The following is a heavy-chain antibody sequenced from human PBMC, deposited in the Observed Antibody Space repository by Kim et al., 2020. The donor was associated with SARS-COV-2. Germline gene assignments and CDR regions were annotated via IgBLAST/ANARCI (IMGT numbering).Heavy chain of an antibody. Sequence: GGSLRLSCAASGFTFSSCAMHWVRQAPGKGLEWVAVISYDGSNKYYADSVKGRFTISRDNSKNTLYLQMNSLRAEDTAVYYCARDLTIRYDSSGYYFPHYYYYGMDVWGQGTTVTVSS. CDR2: ISYDGSNK. CDR3: ARDLTIRYDSSGYYFPHYYYYGMDV. J-gene: IGHJ6*02. V-gene: IGHV3-30*04. D-gene: IGHD3-22*01. CDR1: GFTFSSCA.